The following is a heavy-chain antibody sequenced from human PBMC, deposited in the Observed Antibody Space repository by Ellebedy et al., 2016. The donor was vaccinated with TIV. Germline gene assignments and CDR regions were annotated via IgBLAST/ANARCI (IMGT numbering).Heavy chain of an antibody. D-gene: IGHD2-15*01. CDR1: GFTVSSNY. CDR3: ARVLCSGGSCYAAYYFDY. CDR2: IYSGGST. V-gene: IGHV3-53*01. Sequence: GESLKISCAASGFTVSSNYMSWVRQAPGKGLEWVSVIYSGGSTYYADSVKGRFTISRDNSKNTLYLQMNSLRPEDTAVYYCARVLCSGGSCYAAYYFDYWGQGTLVTVSS. J-gene: IGHJ4*02.